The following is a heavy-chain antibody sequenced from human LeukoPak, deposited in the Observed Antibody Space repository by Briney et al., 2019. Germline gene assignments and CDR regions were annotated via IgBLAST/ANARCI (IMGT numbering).Heavy chain of an antibody. J-gene: IGHJ3*02. CDR3: ARVLGYCTNGVCPRAFDI. Sequence: SETLSLTCAVYGGSFSGYYWSWIRQPPGKGLEWIGEINHSGGTNYNPSLKSRVTISVDTSKNQFSLKLSSVTAADTAVYYCARVLGYCTNGVCPRAFDIWGQGTMVTVSS. CDR2: INHSGGT. CDR1: GGSFSGYY. V-gene: IGHV4-34*01. D-gene: IGHD2-8*01.